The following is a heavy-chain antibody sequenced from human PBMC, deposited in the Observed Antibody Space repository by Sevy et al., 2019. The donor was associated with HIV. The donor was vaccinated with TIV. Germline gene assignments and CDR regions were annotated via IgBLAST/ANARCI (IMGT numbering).Heavy chain of an antibody. Sequence: GGSLRLSCAASGFTFSSYAMHWVHQAPGKGLEWVAVISYDGSNKYYADSVKGRFTISRDNSKNTLYLQMNSLRAEDTAVYYCARAANGYSYGYHFDYWGQGTLVTVSS. CDR3: ARAANGYSYGYHFDY. D-gene: IGHD5-18*01. V-gene: IGHV3-30-3*01. J-gene: IGHJ4*02. CDR2: ISYDGSNK. CDR1: GFTFSSYA.